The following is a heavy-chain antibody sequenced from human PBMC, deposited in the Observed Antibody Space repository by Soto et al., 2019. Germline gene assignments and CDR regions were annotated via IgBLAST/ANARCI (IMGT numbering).Heavy chain of an antibody. D-gene: IGHD2-2*01. CDR1: GYSFTSYW. CDR2: IYPGDSDT. V-gene: IGHV5-51*01. J-gene: IGHJ5*02. Sequence: GESLKISCKGSGYSFTSYWIGWVRQIPGKGLEWMGIIYPGDSDTRYSPSFQGQVTISADNSKNTLYLQMNSLRAEDTAVYYCAKEKISTSCCNWFDPWGQGTLVTVSS. CDR3: AKEKISTSCCNWFDP.